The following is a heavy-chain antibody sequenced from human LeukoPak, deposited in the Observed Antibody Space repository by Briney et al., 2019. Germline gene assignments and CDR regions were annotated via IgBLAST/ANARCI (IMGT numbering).Heavy chain of an antibody. CDR1: GFTFSTYW. J-gene: IGHJ4*02. CDR2: INSDGSDA. V-gene: IGHV3-74*01. Sequence: PGGSLRLSCAASGFTFSTYWMHWVRQAPGKGLVWVSRINSDGSDASYADFVKGRFTISRDNSKNTLYLQMNSLRAEDTAVYYCAREFYLHSDNYDSGNWGQGTLVTVSS. D-gene: IGHD3-16*01. CDR3: AREFYLHSDNYDSGN.